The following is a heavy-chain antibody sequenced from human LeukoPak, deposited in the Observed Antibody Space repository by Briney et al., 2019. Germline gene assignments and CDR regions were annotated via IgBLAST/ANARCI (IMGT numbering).Heavy chain of an antibody. J-gene: IGHJ3*02. Sequence: SETLSLTCTVSGGSISSSSYYWGWIRQPPGKGLEWIGSIYYSGSTYYNPSLKSRVTISVDTSKNQFSLKLSSVTAADTAVYYCARMIRGERDAFDIWGQGTMVTVSS. CDR3: ARMIRGERDAFDI. CDR1: GGSISSSSYY. D-gene: IGHD3-10*01. CDR2: IYYSGST. V-gene: IGHV4-39*07.